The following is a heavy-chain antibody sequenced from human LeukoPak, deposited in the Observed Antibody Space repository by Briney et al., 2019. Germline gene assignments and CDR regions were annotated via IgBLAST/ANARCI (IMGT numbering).Heavy chain of an antibody. CDR1: EFTLGDYA. J-gene: IGHJ6*03. CDR2: IRSKAYGGTT. CDR3: TRVPATAISPTHMDV. D-gene: IGHD2-15*01. V-gene: IGHV3-49*04. Sequence: GGSLRLSCTASEFTLGDYAMSWVRQAPGKGLEWVGFIRSKAYGGTTEYAASVKGRFTISRDDSKSIAYLQMNSLKTEDTAVYYCTRVPATAISPTHMDVWGKGTTVTVSS.